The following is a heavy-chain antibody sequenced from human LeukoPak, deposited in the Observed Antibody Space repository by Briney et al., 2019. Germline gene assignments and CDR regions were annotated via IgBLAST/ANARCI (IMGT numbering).Heavy chain of an antibody. CDR3: LLGHSSSWWAFDY. Sequence: GASVKVSCKASGYTFTSYDINWVRRATGQGLEWMGGRNPNSCNTGYAQKFQGRGTGTSNTPISTAHMQLSRQKPEDPGVQYCLLGHSSSWWAFDYWGQGTLVTVSS. J-gene: IGHJ4*02. V-gene: IGHV1-8*01. D-gene: IGHD6-13*01. CDR1: GYTFTSYD. CDR2: RNPNSCNT.